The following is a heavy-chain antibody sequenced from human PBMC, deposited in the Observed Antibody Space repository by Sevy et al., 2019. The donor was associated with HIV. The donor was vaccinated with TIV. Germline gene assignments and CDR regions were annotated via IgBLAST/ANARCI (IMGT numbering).Heavy chain of an antibody. J-gene: IGHJ4*02. D-gene: IGHD3-10*01. CDR2: ISAYNGNR. Sequence: ASVKVSCKGSGYTFTGYGISWVRQAPGQGLEWMGWISAYNGNRNYAQKLQGRVTMTTDTSTSTAYMELRSLRSDDTAVYYCARATYYYGSGSYNSSDYWGQGTLVTVSS. V-gene: IGHV1-18*04. CDR3: ARATYYYGSGSYNSSDY. CDR1: GYTFTGYG.